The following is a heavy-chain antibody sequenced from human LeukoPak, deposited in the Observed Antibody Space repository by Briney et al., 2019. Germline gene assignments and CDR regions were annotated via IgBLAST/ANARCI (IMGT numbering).Heavy chain of an antibody. D-gene: IGHD6-19*01. CDR1: GFTFSSYS. V-gene: IGHV3-21*01. CDR3: ARDGGWFSLDY. CDR2: ISSSSSYI. J-gene: IGHJ4*02. Sequence: GGSLRLPCAASGFTFSSYSMNWIRQAPGKGLEWVSSISSSSSYIYYADSVKGRFTISRDNAKNSLYLQMNSLRAEDTAVYYCARDGGWFSLDYWGQGTLVTVSS.